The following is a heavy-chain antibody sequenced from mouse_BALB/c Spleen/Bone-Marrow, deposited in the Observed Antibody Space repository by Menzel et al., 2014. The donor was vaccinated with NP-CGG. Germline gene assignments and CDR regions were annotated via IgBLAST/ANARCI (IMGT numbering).Heavy chain of an antibody. Sequence: QVQLQQSGAELVRPGSSVKISCKASGYAFSRSWMNWVKQRPGQGLEWIGQIYPGDDDTNYSGKFKGRATLTADKSSGTAYMQLSSLTSEDFAVYFCAGSTPLAYWGQGTLVTVSA. J-gene: IGHJ3*01. CDR3: AGSTPLAY. V-gene: IGHV1-80*01. CDR2: IYPGDDDT. D-gene: IGHD1-1*01. CDR1: GYAFSRSW.